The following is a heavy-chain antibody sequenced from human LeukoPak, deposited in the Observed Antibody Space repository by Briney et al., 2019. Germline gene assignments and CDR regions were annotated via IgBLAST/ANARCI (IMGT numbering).Heavy chain of an antibody. D-gene: IGHD2-8*01. Sequence: ASVKVSCKDSGYTFTVYYMHWVRQAPGQGLEWMGRINPNSGGTNYAQKFQGRVTMTRDTSISTAYMEVSRLRSDDTAVYYCAREQATVLGVWFDPWGQGTLVTVSS. CDR1: GYTFTVYY. V-gene: IGHV1-2*06. CDR3: AREQATVLGVWFDP. CDR2: INPNSGGT. J-gene: IGHJ5*02.